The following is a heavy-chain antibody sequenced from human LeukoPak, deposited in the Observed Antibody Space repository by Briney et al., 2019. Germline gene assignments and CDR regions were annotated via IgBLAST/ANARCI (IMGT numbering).Heavy chain of an antibody. CDR1: GFTFSSYG. Sequence: GTLRLSCAASGFTFSSYGMSWIRQPPGKGLEWIGSIYYSGSTYYNPSLKSRVTISVDTSKNQFSLKLSSVTAADTAVYYCARGRTYYYTHWGQGTLVTVSS. D-gene: IGHD3-10*01. J-gene: IGHJ4*02. CDR3: ARGRTYYYTH. V-gene: IGHV4-39*07. CDR2: IYYSGST.